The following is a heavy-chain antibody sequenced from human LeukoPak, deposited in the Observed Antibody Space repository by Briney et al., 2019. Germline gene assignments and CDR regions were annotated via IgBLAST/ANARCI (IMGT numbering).Heavy chain of an antibody. CDR3: ARDEHQYFHASSGRFDY. CDR2: IKHDGSEE. CDR1: GXTFSSYW. D-gene: IGHD6-19*01. Sequence: GGSLRLSCAASGXTFSSYWMGWVRQAPGKGLEWVANIKHDGSEEYYVGSVRGRFSISRDNAKSSLYLQMNSLRAEDTAVYFCARDEHQYFHASSGRFDYWGQGILVTVSA. J-gene: IGHJ4*02. V-gene: IGHV3-7*04.